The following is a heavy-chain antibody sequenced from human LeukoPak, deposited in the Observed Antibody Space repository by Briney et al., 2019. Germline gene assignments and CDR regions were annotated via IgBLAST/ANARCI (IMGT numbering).Heavy chain of an antibody. V-gene: IGHV3-48*04. CDR3: ARGRGSGSIPNGMDV. CDR1: GFTFSSYS. CDR2: ISSSSSTI. D-gene: IGHD3-10*01. Sequence: PGGSLRLSCAASGFTFSSYSMNWVRQAPGKGLEWVSYISSSSSTIYYADSVKGRFTISRDNAKNSLYLQMNSLRAEDTAVYYCARGRGSGSIPNGMDVWGQGTTVTVSS. J-gene: IGHJ6*02.